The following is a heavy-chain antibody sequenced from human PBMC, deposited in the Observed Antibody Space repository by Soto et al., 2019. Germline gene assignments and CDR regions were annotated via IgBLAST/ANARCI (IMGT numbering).Heavy chain of an antibody. CDR2: IYSEGTP. CDR1: GFTVGSNY. D-gene: IGHD3-9*01. J-gene: IGHJ6*02. V-gene: IGHV3-53*01. CDR3: ARSTYYDILTGSYYYYAMDV. Sequence: GGSPRLSCAASGFTVGSNYMSWVRQAPGKGLEWVSVIYSEGTPYYADSVKGRFTISRENSNNTLYLHMNNLRAEDTAVYYCARSTYYDILTGSYYYYAMDVWGQGTTVTVSS.